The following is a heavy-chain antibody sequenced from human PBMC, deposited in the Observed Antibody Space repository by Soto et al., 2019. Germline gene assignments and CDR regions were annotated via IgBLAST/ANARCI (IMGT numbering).Heavy chain of an antibody. V-gene: IGHV4-61*01. CDR1: GGSVSRGSYY. D-gene: IGHD6-19*01. CDR2: IYYSGST. CDR3: ARAVAGYWCDP. J-gene: IGHJ5*02. Sequence: SETLSLTCTVSGGSVSRGSYYWSWIRQPPGKGLEWIGYIYYSGSTNYNPSLKSRVTISVDTSKNQFSLKLSSVPAADTAVYYCARAVAGYWCDPWGQGTLVTVSS.